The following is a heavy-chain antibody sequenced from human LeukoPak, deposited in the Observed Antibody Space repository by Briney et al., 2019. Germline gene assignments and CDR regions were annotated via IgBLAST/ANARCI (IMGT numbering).Heavy chain of an antibody. CDR3: ARAFHGSGSYSFDY. D-gene: IGHD3-10*01. CDR1: GGSVSSYY. V-gene: IGHV4-59*02. J-gene: IGHJ4*02. Sequence: PSETLSLTCTVSGGSVSSYYWSWIRQPPGKGLGWIGYIYYSGSTNYNPSLKSRVTISVDTSKNQFSLKLSSVTAADTAVYYCARAFHGSGSYSFDYWGQGSLVTVSS. CDR2: IYYSGST.